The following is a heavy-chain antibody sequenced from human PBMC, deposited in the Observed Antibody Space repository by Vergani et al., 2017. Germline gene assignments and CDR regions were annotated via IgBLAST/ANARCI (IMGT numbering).Heavy chain of an antibody. CDR1: GFTFSDYY. J-gene: IGHJ4*02. V-gene: IGHV3-11*04. Sequence: QVQLVESGGGLVKPGGSLRLSCAASGFTFSDYYMTWIRQAPGKGLEWISYISGSGHTKYYADSVKGRFAFSRDNAKNSLYLQMNNLRVEDTAVYYCARDLLPGTLLLLAYWGQGTLVTVSS. CDR2: ISGSGHTK. CDR3: ARDLLPGTLLLLAY. D-gene: IGHD1-7*01.